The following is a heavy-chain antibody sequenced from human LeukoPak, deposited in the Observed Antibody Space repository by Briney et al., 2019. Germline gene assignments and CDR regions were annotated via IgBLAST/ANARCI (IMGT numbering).Heavy chain of an antibody. CDR3: ARGITIFGVISNFHFDY. CDR1: GGSISSYY. Sequence: PSETLSLTCTVSGGSISSYYWSWIRHPARKGLEWIGRIYTSGSTNYNPSLKSRVTMSVDTSKNQVSLKLSSVTAADTAVDYCARGITIFGVISNFHFDYWGQGTLVTVSS. V-gene: IGHV4-4*07. CDR2: IYTSGST. D-gene: IGHD3-3*01. J-gene: IGHJ4*02.